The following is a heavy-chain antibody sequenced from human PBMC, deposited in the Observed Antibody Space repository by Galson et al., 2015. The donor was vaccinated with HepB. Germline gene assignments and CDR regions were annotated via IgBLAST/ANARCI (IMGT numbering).Heavy chain of an antibody. J-gene: IGHJ4*02. D-gene: IGHD1-7*01. V-gene: IGHV3-30*18. CDR3: AKDGSGTPDY. CDR1: GFTFSSYG. Sequence: SLRLSCAASGFTFSSYGMHWVRQAPGKGLEWVAVISYDGSNKYYADSVKGRFTISRDNSKNTLYLQMNSLRAEDTAVYYCAKDGSGTPDYWGQGTLVTVSS. CDR2: ISYDGSNK.